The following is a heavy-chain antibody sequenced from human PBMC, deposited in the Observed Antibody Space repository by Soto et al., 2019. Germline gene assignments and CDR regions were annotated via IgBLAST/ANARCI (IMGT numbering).Heavy chain of an antibody. Sequence: ASVKVSCKASGYTFTSYYMHWVRQAPGQGLEWMGIINPSGGSTSYAQKFQGRVTMTRDTSTSTVYMELSSLRSEDTAVYYCARTAENYDFWSGYFRPIYYGMDVWGQGTTVTVS. V-gene: IGHV1-46*01. CDR2: INPSGGST. CDR3: ARTAENYDFWSGYFRPIYYGMDV. J-gene: IGHJ6*02. CDR1: GYTFTSYY. D-gene: IGHD3-3*01.